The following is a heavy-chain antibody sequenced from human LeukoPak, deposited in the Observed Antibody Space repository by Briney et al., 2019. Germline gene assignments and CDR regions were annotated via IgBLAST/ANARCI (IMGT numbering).Heavy chain of an antibody. J-gene: IGHJ4*02. CDR2: FDPEDGET. V-gene: IGHV1-24*01. Sequence: ASVKVSCKVSGYTLTELSMHWVRQAPGKGLEWMGGFDPEDGETIYAQRFQGRVTMTEDTPTDTAYMELSSLRSEDTAVYYCARDFGSGTYYNFDYWGQGTLVTVSS. D-gene: IGHD3-10*01. CDR1: GYTLTELS. CDR3: ARDFGSGTYYNFDY.